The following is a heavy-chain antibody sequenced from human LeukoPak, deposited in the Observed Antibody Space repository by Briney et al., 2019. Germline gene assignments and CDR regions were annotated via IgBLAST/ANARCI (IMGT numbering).Heavy chain of an antibody. CDR2: IQSKADGGPT. Sequence: GGSLRLSCAASGFTFSSYAMSWVRQAPGQGLEWVGRIQSKADGGPTEYSAPVKGRFTISRDDSKNTLYLQMNSLKAGDTAVYYCTTDRGALTDWGPGTLVTVSS. CDR3: TTDRGALTD. V-gene: IGHV3-15*01. J-gene: IGHJ4*02. D-gene: IGHD3-10*01. CDR1: GFTFSSYA.